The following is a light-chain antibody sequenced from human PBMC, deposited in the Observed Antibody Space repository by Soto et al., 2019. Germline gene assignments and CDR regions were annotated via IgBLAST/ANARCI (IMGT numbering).Light chain of an antibody. CDR3: QQYNNWPLT. Sequence: IVCPQSPAPLSVSPGERPTPSCRASQSVSSNLAWYQQKPGQAPRLLIYGASTRATGIPARFSGSGSGTEFTLTISSLQSEDFAVYYCQQYNNWPLTFGGGTKVDIK. J-gene: IGKJ4*01. CDR1: QSVSSN. CDR2: GAS. V-gene: IGKV3-15*01.